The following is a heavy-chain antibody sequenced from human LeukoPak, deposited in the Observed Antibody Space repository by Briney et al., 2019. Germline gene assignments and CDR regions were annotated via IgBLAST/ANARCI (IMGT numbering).Heavy chain of an antibody. CDR2: INHSGST. CDR3: ARRSLIVLMVYAVDDAFDI. J-gene: IGHJ3*02. CDR1: GRSFSGYY. Sequence: KPSETLSLTCAVYGRSFSGYYWSWIRQPPGKGLEWIGEINHSGSTNYNPSLKSRVTISVDTSKNQFSLKLSSVTAADTAVYYCARRSLIVLMVYAVDDAFDIWGQGTMVTVSS. D-gene: IGHD2-8*01. V-gene: IGHV4-34*01.